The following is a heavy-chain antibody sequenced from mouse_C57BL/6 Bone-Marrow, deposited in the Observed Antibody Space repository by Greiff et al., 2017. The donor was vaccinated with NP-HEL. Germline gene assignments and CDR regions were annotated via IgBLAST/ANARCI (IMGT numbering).Heavy chain of an antibody. CDR3: ARGSSYAWFAY. V-gene: IGHV5-17*01. Sequence: EVKLMESGGGLVKPGGSLKLSCAASGFTFSDYGMHWVRQAPEKGLEWVAYISSGSSTIYYADTVKGRFTISRDNAKNTLFLQMTSLRSEDTAMYYCARGSSYAWFAYWGRGTLVTVSA. D-gene: IGHD1-1*01. J-gene: IGHJ3*01. CDR2: ISSGSSTI. CDR1: GFTFSDYG.